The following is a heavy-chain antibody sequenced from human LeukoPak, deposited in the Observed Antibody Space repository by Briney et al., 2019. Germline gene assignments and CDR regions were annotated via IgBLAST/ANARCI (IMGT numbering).Heavy chain of an antibody. CDR1: GFTFSDYY. CDR2: IKQDGSEK. J-gene: IGHJ4*02. D-gene: IGHD3-22*01. Sequence: PGGSLRLSCAASGFTFSDYYMSWIRQAPGKGLEWVANIKQDGSEKYYVDSVKGRFTISRDNAKNSLYLQMNSLRAEDTAVYYCARGPSGVVVITNYFDYWGQGTLVTVSS. CDR3: ARGPSGVVVITNYFDY. V-gene: IGHV3-7*01.